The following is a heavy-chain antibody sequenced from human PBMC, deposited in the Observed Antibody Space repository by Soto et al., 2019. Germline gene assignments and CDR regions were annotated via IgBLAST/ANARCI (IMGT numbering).Heavy chain of an antibody. V-gene: IGHV3-23*01. CDR3: AKSPRYYYGSGCRAGFDP. D-gene: IGHD3-10*01. Sequence: EVQLLESGGGLVQPGGSLRLSCAASGFTFSSYAMSWVRQAPGKGLEWVSAISGSGGSTYYADSVKGRFTISRDNAKNGVYLQMHGLRAEYTAVCYCAKSPRYYYGSGCRAGFDPWGEGTLVNVSS. CDR1: GFTFSSYA. CDR2: ISGSGGST. J-gene: IGHJ5*02.